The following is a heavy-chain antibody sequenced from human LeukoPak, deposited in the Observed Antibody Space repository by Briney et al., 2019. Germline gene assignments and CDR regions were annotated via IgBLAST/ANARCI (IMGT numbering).Heavy chain of an antibody. J-gene: IGHJ5*02. D-gene: IGHD3/OR15-3a*01. CDR2: ISSSSNYI. Sequence: PGGSLRLSCAASGFTFSSYSMNWVRQAPGKGLEWVSSISSSSNYIYYADSVKGRFTISRDNAKKSLYLQMNSLRAEDTAVYYCARDCMIYPPGWFDPWGQGTLVTVSS. V-gene: IGHV3-21*01. CDR1: GFTFSSYS. CDR3: ARDCMIYPPGWFDP.